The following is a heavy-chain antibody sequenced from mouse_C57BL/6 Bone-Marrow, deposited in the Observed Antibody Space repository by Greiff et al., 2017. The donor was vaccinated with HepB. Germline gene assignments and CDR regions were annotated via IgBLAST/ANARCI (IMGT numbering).Heavy chain of an antibody. CDR1: GFTFSDAW. Sequence: EVQLVESGGGLVQPGGSMKLSCAASGFTFSDAWMDWVRQSPEKGLEWVAEIRNKANNHATYYAESVKGRFTISRDYSKSSVYLQMNSLRAEDTCIYYCTRPLTSHFDYWGQGTTLTVSS. CDR3: TRPLTSHFDY. D-gene: IGHD5-1*01. V-gene: IGHV6-6*01. J-gene: IGHJ2*01. CDR2: IRNKANNHAT.